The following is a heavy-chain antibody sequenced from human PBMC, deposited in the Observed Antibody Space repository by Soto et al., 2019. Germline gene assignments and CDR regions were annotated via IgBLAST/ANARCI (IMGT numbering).Heavy chain of an antibody. CDR1: GFTFSSYG. CDR2: ISYDGSNK. Sequence: GGSLRLSCAASGFTFSSYGMHWVRQAPGKGLEWVAVISYDGSNKYYADSVKGRFTISRDNSKNTLYLQMNSLRAEDTAVYYCAKDRLKGQQLVPFDYWGQGTLVTVSS. V-gene: IGHV3-30*18. J-gene: IGHJ4*02. D-gene: IGHD6-13*01. CDR3: AKDRLKGQQLVPFDY.